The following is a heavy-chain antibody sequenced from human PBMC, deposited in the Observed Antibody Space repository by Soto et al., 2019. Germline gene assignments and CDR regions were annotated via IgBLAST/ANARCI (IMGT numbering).Heavy chain of an antibody. CDR3: AKDLETWTKLWGRGTGCMDV. J-gene: IGHJ6*02. CDR1: GFTFSSYG. D-gene: IGHD5-18*01. Sequence: XECLSLSCAASGFTFSSYGMHWVRQAPGKGLEWVAVISYDGSNKYYADSVKGRFTISRDNSKNTLYLQMNSLRAEDTAVYYCAKDLETWTKLWGRGTGCMDVWGQGTTVTVSS. CDR2: ISYDGSNK. V-gene: IGHV3-30*18.